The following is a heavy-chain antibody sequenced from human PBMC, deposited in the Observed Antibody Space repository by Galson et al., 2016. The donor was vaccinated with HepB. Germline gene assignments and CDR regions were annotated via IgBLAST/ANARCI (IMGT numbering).Heavy chain of an antibody. Sequence: CAISGDSVASNSGGWNWIRQSPSRGLEWLGRTYYRSKWYNDYAVSVKSRITINPDTSKNQFSLQLNSVTPEDTDVYYCSRDPAPQMYAFDIWGQGTMVTVSS. CDR1: GDSVASNSGG. V-gene: IGHV6-1*01. CDR2: TYYRSKWYN. J-gene: IGHJ3*02. CDR3: SRDPAPQMYAFDI.